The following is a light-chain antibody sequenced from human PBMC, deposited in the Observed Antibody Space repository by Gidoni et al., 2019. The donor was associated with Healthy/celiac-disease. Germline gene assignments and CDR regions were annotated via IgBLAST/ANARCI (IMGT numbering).Light chain of an antibody. Sequence: DIVMTQSPLSLPVTPGEPASISCRSSQSLLHSNGYNYLDWYLQKPGQSPQLLIYLGVNRASGVPDRFSGSVSVTDFPLKISRVEVEDVGVSYCMQALQTPWTFGQGTKVEIK. CDR2: LGV. CDR3: MQALQTPWT. J-gene: IGKJ1*01. CDR1: QSLLHSNGYNY. V-gene: IGKV2-28*01.